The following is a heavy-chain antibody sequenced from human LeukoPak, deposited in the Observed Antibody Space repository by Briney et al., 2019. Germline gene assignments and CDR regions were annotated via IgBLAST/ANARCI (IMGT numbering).Heavy chain of an antibody. Sequence: EASVKVSCKASVGTFSSYASSWVGQAPDQGVDGMGGIILIFGTANNAQKFQGRVTITTDESTSTAYMELSSLRSEDTAVYYCARGGLSGSGAGLRYYHMDVWGKGTTVTVSS. CDR1: VGTFSSYA. CDR3: ARGGLSGSGAGLRYYHMDV. CDR2: IILIFGTA. J-gene: IGHJ6*03. V-gene: IGHV1-69*05. D-gene: IGHD3-10*01.